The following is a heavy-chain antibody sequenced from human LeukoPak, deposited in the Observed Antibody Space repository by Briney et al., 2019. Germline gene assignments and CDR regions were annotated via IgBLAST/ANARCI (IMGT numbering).Heavy chain of an antibody. Sequence: SLRLSCAASGFTFDDYAMHWVRQAPGKGLEWVSGISWNSGSIGYADSVKGRFTISRDNAKNSLYLQMNSLRAEDTALYYRARGGVIADYNYYDMDVWGQGTTVTVSS. CDR3: ARGGVIADYNYYDMDV. V-gene: IGHV3-9*01. CDR1: GFTFDDYA. CDR2: ISWNSGSI. J-gene: IGHJ6*02. D-gene: IGHD3-16*02.